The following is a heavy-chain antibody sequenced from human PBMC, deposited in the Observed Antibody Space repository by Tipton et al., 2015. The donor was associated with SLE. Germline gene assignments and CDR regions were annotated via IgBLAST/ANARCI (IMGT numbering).Heavy chain of an antibody. CDR2: MYSSGNT. CDR1: GGSISRSF. CDR3: ARDGLHYYHYYVDV. Sequence: TLSLTCTVSGGSISRSFWSWIRQAPGMGLEWIGYMYSSGNTNYNPSLKSRVIMSVDTSKKQLSLSLSSVTAADTAIYFCARDGLHYYHYYVDVWGRGTTVTVSS. V-gene: IGHV4-59*12. J-gene: IGHJ6*03.